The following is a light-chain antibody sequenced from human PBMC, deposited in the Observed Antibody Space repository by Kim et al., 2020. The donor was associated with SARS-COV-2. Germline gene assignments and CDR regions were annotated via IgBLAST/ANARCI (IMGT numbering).Light chain of an antibody. CDR2: AIS. V-gene: IGKV1-16*01. CDR3: QQYYSHPRT. Sequence: SASVGDRVTITCRASQGISHYLAWFQQKPGKAPKSLIYAISNLQSGVPSRFRGSGTGTDFSLTISSLQPEDFAIYYCQQYYSHPRTFGQGTKVEIK. CDR1: QGISHY. J-gene: IGKJ1*01.